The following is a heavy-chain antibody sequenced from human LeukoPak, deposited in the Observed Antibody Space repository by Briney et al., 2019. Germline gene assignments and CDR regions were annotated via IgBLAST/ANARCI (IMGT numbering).Heavy chain of an antibody. CDR2: ISGSGGST. CDR3: AKDLRSRIAAAGTPYAEYFQH. D-gene: IGHD6-13*01. J-gene: IGHJ1*01. Sequence: GGSLRLSCAASGFTFSSYAMSWVRQAPGKGLEWVSAISGSGGSTTYADSVKGRFTISRDNSKNTLYLQMNSLRAEDTAVYYCAKDLRSRIAAAGTPYAEYFQHWGQGTLVTVSS. V-gene: IGHV3-23*01. CDR1: GFTFSSYA.